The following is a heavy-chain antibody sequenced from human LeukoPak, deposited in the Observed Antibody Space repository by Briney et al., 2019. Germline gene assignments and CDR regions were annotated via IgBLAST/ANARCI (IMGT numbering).Heavy chain of an antibody. J-gene: IGHJ6*03. CDR3: AKDVTAAAGNYYYMDV. D-gene: IGHD6-13*01. V-gene: IGHV3-30*04. Sequence: GRSLRLSCAASGFNFGDYSMHWVRQAPGKGLDWVATIKHDGSSKYYADSVKGRFTISKDNSKNTLYLQMNSLRAEDTAVYYCAKDVTAAAGNYYYMDVWGKGTTVTVSS. CDR2: IKHDGSSK. CDR1: GFNFGDYS.